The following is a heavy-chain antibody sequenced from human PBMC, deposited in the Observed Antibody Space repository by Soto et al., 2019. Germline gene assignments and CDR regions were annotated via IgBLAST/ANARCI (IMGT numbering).Heavy chain of an antibody. Sequence: EVHLLESGEGFVQPGGSLRLSCAASGFMFNSYAMSWVRQAPRKGLGWVSSITSGSTVIDYADSVKGRFTISRDNSKNTLFLQMNSLRAEDTAIHYCAKVLQTPRSNLKVGFDSWGQGTLVTVSS. J-gene: IGHJ4*02. CDR2: ITSGSTVI. V-gene: IGHV3-23*05. D-gene: IGHD1-20*01. CDR1: GFMFNSYA. CDR3: AKVLQTPRSNLKVGFDS.